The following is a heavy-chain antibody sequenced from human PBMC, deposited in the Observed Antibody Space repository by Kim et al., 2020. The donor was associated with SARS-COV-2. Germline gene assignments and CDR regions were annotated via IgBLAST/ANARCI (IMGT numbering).Heavy chain of an antibody. Sequence: ASVKVSCKASGYTFTGYYMHWVRQAPGQGLEWMGRINPNSGGTNYAQKFQGRVTMTRDTSISTAYMELSRLRSDDTAVYYCARESEGAPINEAVYGDPGDFDYWGQGTLVTVSS. CDR2: INPNSGGT. J-gene: IGHJ4*02. CDR1: GYTFTGYY. V-gene: IGHV1-2*06. CDR3: ARESEGAPINEAVYGDPGDFDY. D-gene: IGHD4-17*01.